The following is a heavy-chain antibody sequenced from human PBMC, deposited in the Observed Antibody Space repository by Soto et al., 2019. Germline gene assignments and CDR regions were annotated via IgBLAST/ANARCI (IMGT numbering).Heavy chain of an antibody. CDR1: GGSISNYY. V-gene: IGHV4-4*07. D-gene: IGHD6-13*01. CDR3: ARQTTYSSSCYDY. Sequence: PSETLSLTCTVSGGSISNYYWTWIRQPAGKGLEWIGRIYTSGTTNYNPSLKSRVTMSVDTSKNQFSLKLSSVTAADTALYYRARQTTYSSSCYDYWGHGTLVTVSS. J-gene: IGHJ4*01. CDR2: IYTSGTT.